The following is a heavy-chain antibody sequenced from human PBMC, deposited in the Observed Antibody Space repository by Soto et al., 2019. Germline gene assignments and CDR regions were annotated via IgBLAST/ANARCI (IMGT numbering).Heavy chain of an antibody. V-gene: IGHV3-7*01. CDR1: GFTFSSYW. D-gene: IGHD6-13*01. J-gene: IGHJ5*02. Sequence: EVQLVESGGGLVQPGGSLRLSCAASGFTFSSYWMSWVRQAPGKGLEWVANIKQDGSEKYYVDSVKGRFTISRDNAKNSLYLQMNGLRAEDTAVYYCARKYSSSWSHWFDPWGQGTLVTVSS. CDR3: ARKYSSSWSHWFDP. CDR2: IKQDGSEK.